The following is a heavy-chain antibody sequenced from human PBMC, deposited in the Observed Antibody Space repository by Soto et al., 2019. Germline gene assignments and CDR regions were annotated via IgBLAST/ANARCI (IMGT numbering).Heavy chain of an antibody. CDR1: GGSISSSSYY. CDR2: IYYSGST. CDR3: ARLAWNYGMDV. V-gene: IGHV4-39*01. J-gene: IGHJ6*02. D-gene: IGHD1-1*01. Sequence: QLQLQESGPGLVKPSETLSLTCTVSGGSISSSSYYWGWIRQPPGKGLEWIGSIYYSGSTYYNPSLKSRVTISVDTSKNQFSLQLSSVTAADTAVYYCARLAWNYGMDVWGQGTTVTVSS.